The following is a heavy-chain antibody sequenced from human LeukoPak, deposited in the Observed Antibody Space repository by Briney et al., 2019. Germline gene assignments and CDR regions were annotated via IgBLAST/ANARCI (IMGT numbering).Heavy chain of an antibody. V-gene: IGHV3-23*01. Sequence: GGSLRLSCAASGFTFSSYAMSWVRQAPGKGLEWVSAISGSGGSTYYADSVKGRFTISRDNSKNTLYLQMNSLRAEDTAVYYCAKRASDYCSSWYNYYYYGMDVWGQGTTVTVSS. J-gene: IGHJ6*02. CDR1: GFTFSSYA. D-gene: IGHD6-13*01. CDR2: ISGSGGST. CDR3: AKRASDYCSSWYNYYYYGMDV.